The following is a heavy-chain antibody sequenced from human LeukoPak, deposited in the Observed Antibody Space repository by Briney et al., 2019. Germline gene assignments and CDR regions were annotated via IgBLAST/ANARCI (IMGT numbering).Heavy chain of an antibody. CDR2: IYCTGT. CDR3: ASRKLGNDY. CDR1: GGSVSDYY. J-gene: IGHJ4*02. V-gene: IGHV4-59*02. Sequence: SETLSLTCTVSGGSVSDYYWSWIRQSPGKGLEWIGYIYCTGTSYNPSLKSRVTISADTSKNQFSLNLSSVTAADTAVYYCASRKLGNDYWGQGTLVTVSS. D-gene: IGHD7-27*01.